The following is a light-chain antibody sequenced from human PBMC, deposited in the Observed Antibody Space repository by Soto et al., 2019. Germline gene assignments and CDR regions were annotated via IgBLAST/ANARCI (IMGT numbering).Light chain of an antibody. CDR3: CSYAGTSTHTV. Sequence: QSVLTQPASVSGSPGQLITISCTGTSSDVGSYNLVSWYQQHPGKAPQLIISEVSKRPSGISDRFSGSKSGSTASLTISGLQAEDEADYYCCSYAGTSTHTVFGGGTQLTVL. V-gene: IGLV2-23*02. CDR2: EVS. CDR1: SSDVGSYNL. J-gene: IGLJ7*01.